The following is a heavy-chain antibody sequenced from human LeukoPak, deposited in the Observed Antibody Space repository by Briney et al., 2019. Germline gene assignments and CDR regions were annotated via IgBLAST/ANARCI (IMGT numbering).Heavy chain of an antibody. V-gene: IGHV3-48*03. CDR3: ARGDYGDYGYFDL. J-gene: IGHJ2*01. CDR2: ISSSGSTI. Sequence: GGSLRLSCAASGFTFSSYEMNWVRQAPGKGLEWVSYISSSGSTIYYADSVKGRFTISRDNAKNSLYLQMNSLRAEDTAVYYRARGDYGDYGYFDLWGRGTLVTVSS. D-gene: IGHD4-17*01. CDR1: GFTFSSYE.